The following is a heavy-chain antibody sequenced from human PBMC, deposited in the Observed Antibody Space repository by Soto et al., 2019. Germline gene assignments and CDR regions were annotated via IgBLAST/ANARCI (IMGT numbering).Heavy chain of an antibody. J-gene: IGHJ6*03. CDR2: IVVGSGNT. CDR3: AAALPIRSSSLIYYYYMDV. V-gene: IGHV1-58*02. CDR1: GFTFTSSA. Sequence: ASVKVSCKASGFTFTSSAMQWVRQARGQRLEWIGWIVVGSGNTNYAQKFQERVTITRDMSTSTAYMELSSLRSEDTAVYYCAAALPIRSSSLIYYYYMDVWGKGTTVTVSS. D-gene: IGHD6-6*01.